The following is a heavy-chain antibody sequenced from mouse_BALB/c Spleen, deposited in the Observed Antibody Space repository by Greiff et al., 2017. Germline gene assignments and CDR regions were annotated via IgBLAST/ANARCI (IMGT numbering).Heavy chain of an antibody. CDR3: ARNGNYGFYAMDY. V-gene: IGHV1S56*01. D-gene: IGHD2-1*01. CDR1: GYTFTSYY. CDR2: IYPGDGST. J-gene: IGHJ4*01. Sequence: VKLMESGPELVKPGASVKMSCKASGYTFTSYYIHWVKQRPGQGLEWIGWIYPGDGSTKYNEKFKGKTTLTADKSSSTAYMLLSSLTSEDSAIYFCARNGNYGFYAMDYWGQGTSVTVSS.